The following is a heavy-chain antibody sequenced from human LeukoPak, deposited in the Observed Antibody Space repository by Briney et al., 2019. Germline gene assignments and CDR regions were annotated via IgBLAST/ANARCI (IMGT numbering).Heavy chain of an antibody. Sequence: GGSLRLSCAASGFTFSDYYISWIRQAPGKGLEWVSYISSSGSTIYYADSVKGRFTISRDNAKNSLYLQMNSLRAEDTAVYYCARTMVYASQFDYWGQGTLITVSS. V-gene: IGHV3-11*01. CDR1: GFTFSDYY. J-gene: IGHJ4*02. CDR2: ISSSGSTI. CDR3: ARTMVYASQFDY. D-gene: IGHD2-8*01.